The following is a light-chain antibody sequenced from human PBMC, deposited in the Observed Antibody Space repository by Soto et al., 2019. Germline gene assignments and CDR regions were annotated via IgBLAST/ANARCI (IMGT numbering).Light chain of an antibody. CDR1: QTINRW. CDR3: QQYNALWYT. V-gene: IGKV1-5*01. Sequence: QVTQSPSSLSASVGDTVTITCRASQTINRWLAWYQQKPRKAPKLLIYDGSTLQSGVPSRFSGSGSGTEFTLTISSLQPDDVATYYCQQYNALWYTFGQGTKV. CDR2: DGS. J-gene: IGKJ2*01.